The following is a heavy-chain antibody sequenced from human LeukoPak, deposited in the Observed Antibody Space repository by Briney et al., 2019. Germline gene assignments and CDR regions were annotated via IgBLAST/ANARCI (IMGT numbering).Heavy chain of an antibody. D-gene: IGHD3-10*01. CDR3: ARKRDHGSGSLGNNWFDP. V-gene: IGHV3-20*01. J-gene: IGHJ5*02. Sequence: GGSLRLSCAASGFTFDDYGMSWVRQAPGKGLEWVSGINWNGGSTGYADSVKGRFTISRDNAKNSLYLQMNSLRAEDTALYHCARKRDHGSGSLGNNWFDPWGQGALVTVSS. CDR2: INWNGGST. CDR1: GFTFDDYG.